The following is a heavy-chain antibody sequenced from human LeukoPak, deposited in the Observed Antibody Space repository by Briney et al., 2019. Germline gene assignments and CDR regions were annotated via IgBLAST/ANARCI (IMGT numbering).Heavy chain of an antibody. J-gene: IGHJ4*02. V-gene: IGHV6-1*01. Sequence: SQTLSLTCAISGDSVSSNSAAWNWLRQSPSRGLEWLGRTYYRSKWYNDYAVSVKSRITINPDTSKNQFSLQLNSVTPEDTAVYYCARASHQYYYDSSGYYYFDYWGQGTLVTVSS. CDR3: ARASHQYYYDSSGYYYFDY. CDR2: TYYRSKWYN. CDR1: GDSVSSNSAA. D-gene: IGHD3-22*01.